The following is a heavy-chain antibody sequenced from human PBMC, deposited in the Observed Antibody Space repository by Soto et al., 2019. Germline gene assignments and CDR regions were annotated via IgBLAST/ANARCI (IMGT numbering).Heavy chain of an antibody. J-gene: IGHJ5*02. D-gene: IGHD6-13*01. CDR3: ARDLKMGGGIAAAGTWWFDP. CDR2: IKQDGSEK. Sequence: EVQLVESGGGLVQPGGSLRLSCAASGFTFSSYWMSWVRQAPGKGLEWVANIKQDGSEKYYVDSVKGRFTISRDNAKNSSNHQMTSMRAGDTAVYSCARDLKMGGGIAAAGTWWFDPWGQGTLVTVAA. CDR1: GFTFSSYW. V-gene: IGHV3-7*01.